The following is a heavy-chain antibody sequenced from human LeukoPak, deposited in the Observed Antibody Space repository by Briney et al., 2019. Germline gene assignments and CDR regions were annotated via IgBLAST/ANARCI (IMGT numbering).Heavy chain of an antibody. CDR2: IYYSGST. D-gene: IGHD6-19*01. CDR1: GGSFSSSTYY. CDR3: ARHVRIEQWLDQGWWFDP. Sequence: SETLSLTCSVSGGSFSSSTYYWGWIRQPPGKGLEWIGSIYYSGSTYYNPSLKSRVTISVDTSKNQFSLKLSSVTAADTAVYYCARHVRIEQWLDQGWWFDPWGQGTLVTVSS. J-gene: IGHJ5*02. V-gene: IGHV4-39*01.